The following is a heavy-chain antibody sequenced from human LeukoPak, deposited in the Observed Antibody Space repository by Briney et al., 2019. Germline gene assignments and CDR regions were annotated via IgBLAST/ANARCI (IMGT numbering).Heavy chain of an antibody. V-gene: IGHV3-7*01. CDR3: AREGNYYYYYYMDV. Sequence: GGSLRLSCAASGFTFSSYWMSWVRQAPGKGLEWVANIKQDGSEKYYVDSVKGRFTISRDNAKNSLYLQMNSLRAEDTAVYYCAREGNYYYYYYMDVWGKGTTVTVSS. CDR2: IKQDGSEK. D-gene: IGHD3-10*01. J-gene: IGHJ6*03. CDR1: GFTFSSYW.